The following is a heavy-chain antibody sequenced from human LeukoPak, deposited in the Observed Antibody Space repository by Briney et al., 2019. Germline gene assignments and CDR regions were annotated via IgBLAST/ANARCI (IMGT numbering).Heavy chain of an antibody. CDR1: GYTFIGYY. V-gene: IGHV1-18*04. J-gene: IGHJ5*02. D-gene: IGHD2-15*01. Sequence: GASVKVSCKASGYTFIGYYMHWVRQAPGQGLEWMGWISAYNGNINYAQKLQGGVTMTTDTSTSTAYMELRSLRSDDTAVYYCARDLSCSGGSCYFVGNWFDPWGQGTLVTVSS. CDR3: ARDLSCSGGSCYFVGNWFDP. CDR2: ISAYNGNI.